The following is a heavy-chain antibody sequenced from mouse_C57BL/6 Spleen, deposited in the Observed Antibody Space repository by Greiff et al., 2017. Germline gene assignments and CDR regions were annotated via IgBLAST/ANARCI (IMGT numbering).Heavy chain of an antibody. CDR3: ARGGTHWYFDV. D-gene: IGHD2-14*01. CDR1: GYAFSSYW. J-gene: IGHJ1*03. CDR2: IYPGDGDT. V-gene: IGHV1-80*01. Sequence: QVQLQQSGAELVKPGASVKISCKASGYAFSSYWMNWVKQRPGKGLEWIGQIYPGDGDTNYNGEFKGKATLTADKSSSTAYIQLSSLTSEDSAVYFCARGGTHWYFDVWGTGTTVTVSS.